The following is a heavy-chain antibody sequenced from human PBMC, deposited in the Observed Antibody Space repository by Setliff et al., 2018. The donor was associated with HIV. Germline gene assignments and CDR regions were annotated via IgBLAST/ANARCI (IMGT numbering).Heavy chain of an antibody. Sequence: GESLKISCAASGFIFSSYSMNWVRQAPGKGLEWVSYLGKSNSRMTYAGSVKGRFTISGDNAKNKLYLQMNSLTSEDTAVYYCARGEFYCGTDCYWSSFDYWGQGILVTVSS. CDR2: LGKSNSRM. D-gene: IGHD2-21*02. CDR1: GFIFSSYS. J-gene: IGHJ4*02. CDR3: ARGEFYCGTDCYWSSFDY. V-gene: IGHV3-48*01.